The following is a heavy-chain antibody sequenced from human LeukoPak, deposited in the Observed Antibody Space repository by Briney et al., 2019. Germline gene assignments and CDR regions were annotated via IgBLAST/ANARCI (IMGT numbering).Heavy chain of an antibody. CDR1: GYTFTGHY. CDR2: INSNTGGT. V-gene: IGHV1-2*02. Sequence: GASVKVSCKASGYTFTGHYVHWVRQAPGQGLEWMGWINSNTGGTSYAQNPQGRVTMTRDTSISTASMELNRLTSDDTAMYYCARDRGTSSWDYWGQGTLVTVSS. D-gene: IGHD3-10*01. J-gene: IGHJ4*02. CDR3: ARDRGTSSWDY.